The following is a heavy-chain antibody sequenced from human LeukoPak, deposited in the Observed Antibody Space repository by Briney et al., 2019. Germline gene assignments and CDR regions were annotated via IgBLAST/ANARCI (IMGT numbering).Heavy chain of an antibody. CDR3: AKDRCSSTSCAFDY. CDR1: GFTFSSYG. Sequence: TGGSLRLSCAASGFTFSSYGMHWVRQAPGKGLAWVAAICYDGSNKYYADSMKGRFTISRDNSKNTLYLQMNSLRAEDTAVYYCAKDRCSSTSCAFDYWGQGTLVTVSS. CDR2: ICYDGSNK. J-gene: IGHJ4*02. D-gene: IGHD2-2*01. V-gene: IGHV3-33*06.